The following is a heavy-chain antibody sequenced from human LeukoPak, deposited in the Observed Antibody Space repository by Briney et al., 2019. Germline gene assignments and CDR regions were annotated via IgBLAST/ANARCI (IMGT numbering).Heavy chain of an antibody. D-gene: IGHD3-22*01. CDR1: GYTFSSYY. CDR2: INPSGGST. CDR3: ARGYYYDSSGPYNWFDP. V-gene: IGHV1-46*01. J-gene: IGHJ5*02. Sequence: ASVKVSCKASGYTFSSYYTHWVRQAPGQGLEWMGIINPSGGSTSYAQKFQGRVTMTRDMSTSTVYMELSSLRSEDTAVYYCARGYYYDSSGPYNWFDPWGQGTLVTVSS.